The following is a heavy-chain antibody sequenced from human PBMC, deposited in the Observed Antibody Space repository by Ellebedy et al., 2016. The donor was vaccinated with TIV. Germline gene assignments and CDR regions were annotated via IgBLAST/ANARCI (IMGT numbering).Heavy chain of an antibody. V-gene: IGHV1-2*02. D-gene: IGHD5-12*01. Sequence: AASVKVSCKASGYTFNGYYMHWVRQAPGQGLEWMGWINPNSGGTNYAQKFQGRVTMTRDTSISTAYMELSRLRSDDTAAYYCARDSGYDSAPFDIWGQGTMVTVSS. J-gene: IGHJ3*02. CDR3: ARDSGYDSAPFDI. CDR2: INPNSGGT. CDR1: GYTFNGYY.